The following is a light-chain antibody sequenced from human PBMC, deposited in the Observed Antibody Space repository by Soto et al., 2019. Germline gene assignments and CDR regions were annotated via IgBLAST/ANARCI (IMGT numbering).Light chain of an antibody. J-gene: IGLJ3*02. CDR1: SSDVGEYNF. Sequence: QSALTQPRSVSGSPGQSVTIPCTGTSSDVGEYNFLSWYQQHPGQAPKLMIYDVNKRPSGVPGRFSGSKSGNTASLTISGLQSEDEADYYCFSYAGAFTWVFGGGTQLTVL. V-gene: IGLV2-11*01. CDR3: FSYAGAFTWV. CDR2: DVN.